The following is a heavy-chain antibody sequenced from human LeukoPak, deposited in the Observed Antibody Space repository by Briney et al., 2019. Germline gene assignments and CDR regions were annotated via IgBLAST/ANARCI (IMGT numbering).Heavy chain of an antibody. CDR3: ATSAYYYDSSGYQIQAHYYFDY. CDR1: GYTFTLHR. J-gene: IGHJ4*02. D-gene: IGHD3-22*01. Sequence: ASVKVSCKASGYTFTLHRIHWVRQAPGKGLEWMGGFDPEDGGTIYAQKFQGRVTMTEDTSTDTAYMELSSLRSEDTAVYYCATSAYYYDSSGYQIQAHYYFDYWGQGTLVTVSS. V-gene: IGHV1-24*01. CDR2: FDPEDGGT.